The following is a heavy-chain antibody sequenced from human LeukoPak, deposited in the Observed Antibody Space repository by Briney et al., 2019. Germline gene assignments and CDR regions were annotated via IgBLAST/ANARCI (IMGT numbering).Heavy chain of an antibody. CDR2: IDPSDSYT. Sequence: GESLKISCKGSGYTFTSYWISWVRQMPGKGLEWMGRIDPSDSYTNYSPSFQGHVTISADKSISTAYLQWSSLKASDTAIYYCARHEPGIAAAGTNWWGQGTLVPVSS. V-gene: IGHV5-10-1*01. CDR3: ARHEPGIAAAGTNW. D-gene: IGHD6-13*01. J-gene: IGHJ4*02. CDR1: GYTFTSYW.